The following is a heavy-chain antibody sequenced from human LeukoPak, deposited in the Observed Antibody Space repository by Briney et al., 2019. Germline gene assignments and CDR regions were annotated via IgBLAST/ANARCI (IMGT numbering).Heavy chain of an antibody. CDR3: ARGRVQRVGAIIY. CDR1: GYTFTSYD. D-gene: IGHD1-26*01. V-gene: IGHV1-8*01. J-gene: IGHJ4*02. Sequence: ASVKVSCKASGYTFTSYDINWVQQATGQGLGWMGWMNPNSGNTGYAQKFQGRVTMTRNTSISTAYMELSSLRSEDTAMYYCARGRVQRVGAIIYWGQGTLVTVSS. CDR2: MNPNSGNT.